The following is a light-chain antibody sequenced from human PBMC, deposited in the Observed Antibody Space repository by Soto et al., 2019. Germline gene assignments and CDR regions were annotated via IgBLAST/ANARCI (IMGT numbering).Light chain of an antibody. Sequence: EIVLTQSPATLSLSPGERATLSCRASQSVSSYLAWYQQKPGQAPRLLIYDASNRATGIPARFSGSGSGTDFTLTIRRLEPEDFAISYCHQRSNWPPVTFDGGTKVEIK. CDR3: HQRSNWPPVT. CDR2: DAS. CDR1: QSVSSY. J-gene: IGKJ4*01. V-gene: IGKV3-11*01.